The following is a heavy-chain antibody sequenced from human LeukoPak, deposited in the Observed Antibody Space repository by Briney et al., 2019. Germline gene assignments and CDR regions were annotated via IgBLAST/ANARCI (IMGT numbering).Heavy chain of an antibody. D-gene: IGHD6-13*01. CDR3: AKDRVKYSSSWYLTAT. J-gene: IGHJ5*02. V-gene: IGHV3-30*18. CDR1: GFTFSSYA. CDR2: ISYDGSNK. Sequence: GGSLRLSCAASGFTFSSYARSWVRQAPGKGLEWVAVISYDGSNKYYADSVKGRFTISRDNSKNTLYLQMNSLRAEDTAVYYCAKDRVKYSSSWYLTATWGQGTLVTVSS.